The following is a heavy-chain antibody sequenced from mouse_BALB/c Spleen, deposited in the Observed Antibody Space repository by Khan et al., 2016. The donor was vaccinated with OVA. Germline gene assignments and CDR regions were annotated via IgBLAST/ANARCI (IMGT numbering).Heavy chain of an antibody. CDR2: ISYSGST. J-gene: IGHJ2*01. CDR1: GYSITSGYG. CDR3: ARTARIKY. D-gene: IGHD1-2*01. Sequence: EVQLQESGPGLVKPSQSLSLTCTVTGYSITSGYGWNWIRQFPGNKLEWMGYISYSGSTTYNPSLKSRISITRDTSKNQFFLQLNSVTTDDTATYYCARTARIKYWGQGTTLTVSS. V-gene: IGHV3-2*02.